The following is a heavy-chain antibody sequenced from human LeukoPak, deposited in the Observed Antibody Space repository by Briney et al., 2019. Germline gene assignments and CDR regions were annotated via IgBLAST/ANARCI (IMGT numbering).Heavy chain of an antibody. CDR3: TRLLPLDYSSITIFGVARPHDAFDI. V-gene: IGHV3-73*01. Sequence: PGGSLRLSCAASGFTFSGSAMHWVRQASGKGLEWIGRIRSKTNSYATAYAASVKGRFTISRDDSKNTVYLQMNSLKTEDTAVYYCTRLLPLDYSSITIFGVARPHDAFDIWGQGTMVTVSS. CDR2: IRSKTNSYAT. J-gene: IGHJ3*02. CDR1: GFTFSGSA. D-gene: IGHD3-3*01.